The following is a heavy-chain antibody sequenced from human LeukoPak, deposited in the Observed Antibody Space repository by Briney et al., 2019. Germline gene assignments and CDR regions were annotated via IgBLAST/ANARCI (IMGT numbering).Heavy chain of an antibody. Sequence: SETLSLTCIVSGYSISNDYYWHWIRQPPGKGLEWIGYIYYSGSSNYNPSLKSRVTISVDTSKNQFSLKPSSVTAADTAVYYCARGAPYYDIVTGYRIYYFDYWGQGTLVTVSS. CDR1: GYSISNDYY. J-gene: IGHJ4*02. CDR3: ARGAPYYDIVTGYRIYYFDY. D-gene: IGHD3-9*01. CDR2: IYYSGSS. V-gene: IGHV4-61*01.